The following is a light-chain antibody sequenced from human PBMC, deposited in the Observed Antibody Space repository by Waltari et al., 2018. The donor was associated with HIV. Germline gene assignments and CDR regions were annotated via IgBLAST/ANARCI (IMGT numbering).Light chain of an antibody. Sequence: DIQMTQSPSTLSASVGDRVTITCRASQSIHNWFAWYQQQPGKAPKLLIYKASDLKSGVPSRFSGSGSGTEFTLTISSLQPDDFATYYCQQYNGFSWTFGQGTKVEIK. CDR3: QQYNGFSWT. CDR1: QSIHNW. J-gene: IGKJ1*01. CDR2: KAS. V-gene: IGKV1-5*03.